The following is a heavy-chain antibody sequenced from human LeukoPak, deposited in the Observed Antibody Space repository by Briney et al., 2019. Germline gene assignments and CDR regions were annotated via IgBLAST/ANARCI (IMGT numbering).Heavy chain of an antibody. CDR3: AKRVEYGSSWYDFDY. CDR1: GFTLSAHG. V-gene: IGHV3-30*18. D-gene: IGHD6-13*01. Sequence: GGSLTLSCAASGFTLSAHGMHWVRQAPGKGLEWVAVISYDGNTKYYAHSVKGRFTISRDNSKDTLYLQMNSQRAEDTAVYCCAKRVEYGSSWYDFDYWGQGTLVTVSS. CDR2: ISYDGNTK. J-gene: IGHJ4*02.